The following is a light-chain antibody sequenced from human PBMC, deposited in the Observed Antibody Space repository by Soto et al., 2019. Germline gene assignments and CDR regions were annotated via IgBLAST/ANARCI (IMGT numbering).Light chain of an antibody. J-gene: IGKJ4*01. CDR3: QQYYTSPLT. Sequence: EIVLTQSPGTLSLSPGEGATLYCRASQSVSSSSLAWYQQKPGQAPRLLMYGASRRATGIPDRFSGSGSGTDFTLIISRLEPEDFAVYFCQQYYTSPLTFGGGTKVEIK. V-gene: IGKV3-20*01. CDR2: GAS. CDR1: QSVSSSS.